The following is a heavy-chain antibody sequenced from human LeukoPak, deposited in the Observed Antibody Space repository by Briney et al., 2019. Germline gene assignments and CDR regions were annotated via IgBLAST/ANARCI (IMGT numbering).Heavy chain of an antibody. Sequence: SETLSLTCTVSGSMYNYYWSWIRQPPGEGLEWIGYIHYNGNTNYNPSLKSRVTMSLDTSENQVSLKLNSVTAADTAVYYCARGGAYSSGWYGDAFDIWGQGTMVTVSS. V-gene: IGHV4-59*08. CDR3: ARGGAYSSGWYGDAFDI. CDR2: IHYNGNT. CDR1: GSMYNYY. D-gene: IGHD6-19*01. J-gene: IGHJ3*02.